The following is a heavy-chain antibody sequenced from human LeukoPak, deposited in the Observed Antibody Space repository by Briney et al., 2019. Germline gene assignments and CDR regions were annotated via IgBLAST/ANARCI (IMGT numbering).Heavy chain of an antibody. J-gene: IGHJ5*02. CDR3: ARVPEYSSGWYRRDWFDP. Sequence: TASETLSLTCTVSGGSISSGNYYWSWIRQPAGKGLEWIGRIYTSGSTNYNPSLKSRVTISVDTSKNQFSLKLSSVTAADTAVYYCARVPEYSSGWYRRDWFDPWGQGTLVTVSS. CDR2: IYTSGST. CDR1: GGSISSGNYY. V-gene: IGHV4-61*02. D-gene: IGHD6-19*01.